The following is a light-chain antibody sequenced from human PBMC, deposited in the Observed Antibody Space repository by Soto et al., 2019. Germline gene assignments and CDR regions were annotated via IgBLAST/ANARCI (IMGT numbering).Light chain of an antibody. Sequence: EIVLTQSPATLSLSPGERATLSCRASQSVSSYLAWYQQKPGQAPRLLIYDASNRATGIPARFSGSGSGTDFTLTISSLEPEDFAVYYCQQRSNWLFTFGPGTKVELK. CDR2: DAS. V-gene: IGKV3-11*01. J-gene: IGKJ3*01. CDR1: QSVSSY. CDR3: QQRSNWLFT.